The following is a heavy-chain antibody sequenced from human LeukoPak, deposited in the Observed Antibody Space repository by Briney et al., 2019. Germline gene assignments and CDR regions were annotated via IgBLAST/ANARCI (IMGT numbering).Heavy chain of an antibody. J-gene: IGHJ3*02. CDR2: IYYSGST. V-gene: IGHV4-59*01. CDR1: GGSISSYY. CDR3: ARDTHEYGSGSYYDDTFDS. Sequence: AETLSLTCTVSGGSISSYYWSWIRQPPGKGLEWIGYIYYSGSTNYNPSLKSRVTISVDTSKNQFSLKLSSVTAADTAVYYCARDTHEYGSGSYYDDTFDSWGQGTLVTVFS. D-gene: IGHD3-10*01.